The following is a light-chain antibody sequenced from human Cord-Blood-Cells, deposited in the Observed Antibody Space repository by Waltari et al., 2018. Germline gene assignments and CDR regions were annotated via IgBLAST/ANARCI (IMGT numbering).Light chain of an antibody. CDR1: SSNIGSNT. CDR3: AAWDDSLNGYV. J-gene: IGLJ1*01. CDR2: SNN. V-gene: IGLV1-44*01. Sequence: QSVLTQPPSASGTPGQRVTISCSGSSSNIGSNTVNWYQQLPGTAPKLLIDSNNQRPSGVPDRVSGSKSGTSASLAISGLQSEDEADYYCAAWDDSLNGYVFGTGTKVTVL.